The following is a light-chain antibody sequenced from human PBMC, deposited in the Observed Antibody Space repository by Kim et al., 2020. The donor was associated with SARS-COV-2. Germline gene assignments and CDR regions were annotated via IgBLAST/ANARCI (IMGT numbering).Light chain of an antibody. Sequence: QSVLTQPPSASGTPGQRVTISCSGSSSNIGNNTVNWYQQLPGTAPKLLIYSNNQRPSGVPDRFSGSKSGTSASLAISGLQSEDEADYYCAAWDDSLNGSYVFGTGTKVTVL. CDR3: AAWDDSLNGSYV. V-gene: IGLV1-44*01. J-gene: IGLJ1*01. CDR2: SNN. CDR1: SSNIGNNT.